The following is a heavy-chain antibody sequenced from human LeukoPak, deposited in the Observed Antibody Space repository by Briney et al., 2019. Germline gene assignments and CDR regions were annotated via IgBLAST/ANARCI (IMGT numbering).Heavy chain of an antibody. V-gene: IGHV4-59*01. CDR1: GDSMSNYY. CDR2: IYYSGIT. Sequence: SETLSLTCTVSGDSMSNYYWSWIRQPPGKGLEWIGYIYYSGITNYNPSLKSRVTISVDTSRNQFSLKLTSVTGADTALYHCARGMVNTYYYYYMDVWGKGTSVTVSS. D-gene: IGHD2-8*01. J-gene: IGHJ6*03. CDR3: ARGMVNTYYYYYMDV.